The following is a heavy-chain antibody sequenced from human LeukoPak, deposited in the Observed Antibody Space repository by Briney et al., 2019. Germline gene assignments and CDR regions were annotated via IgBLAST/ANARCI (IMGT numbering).Heavy chain of an antibody. V-gene: IGHV4-4*09. CDR3: ARLYDSSGYHFDY. D-gene: IGHD3-22*01. CDR2: IYTSGST. J-gene: IGHJ4*02. CDR1: GFTFDDYA. Sequence: GSLRLSCAASGFTFDDYAMHWVRQAPGKGLEWIGYIYTSGSTNYNPSLKSRVTISVDTSKNQFSLKLSSVTAADTAVYYCARLYDSSGYHFDYWGQGTLVTVSS.